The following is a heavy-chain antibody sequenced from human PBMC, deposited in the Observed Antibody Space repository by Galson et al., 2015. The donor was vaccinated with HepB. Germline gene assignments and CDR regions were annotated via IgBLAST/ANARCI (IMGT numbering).Heavy chain of an antibody. CDR2: IKQDGSEK. D-gene: IGHD3-10*01. V-gene: IGHV3-7*01. Sequence: SLRLSCAASGFTFSSYWMSWVRQAPGKGLEWVANIKQDGSEKYYVDSVKGRFTISRDNAKNSLYLQMNSLRAEDTAVYYCARDRLLWFGELSAPTGGMDVWGQGTTVTVSS. J-gene: IGHJ6*02. CDR1: GFTFSSYW. CDR3: ARDRLLWFGELSAPTGGMDV.